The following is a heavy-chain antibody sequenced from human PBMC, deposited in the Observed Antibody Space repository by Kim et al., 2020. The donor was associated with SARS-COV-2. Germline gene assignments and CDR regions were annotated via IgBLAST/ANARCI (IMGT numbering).Heavy chain of an antibody. CDR1: GFTVSSNY. Sequence: GGSLRLSCAASGFTVSSNYMSWVRQAPGKGLEWVSVIYSGGSTYYADSVKGRFTISRDNSKNTLYLQMNSLRAEDTAVYYCARGISKTYSSGWYDGYYYYGMDGWGQGTTVTVSS. D-gene: IGHD6-19*01. V-gene: IGHV3-66*01. J-gene: IGHJ6*02. CDR2: IYSGGST. CDR3: ARGISKTYSSGWYDGYYYYGMDG.